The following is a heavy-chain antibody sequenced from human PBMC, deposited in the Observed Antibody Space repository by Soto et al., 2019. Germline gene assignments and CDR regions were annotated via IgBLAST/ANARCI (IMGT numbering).Heavy chain of an antibody. CDR1: GGSFSGYY. Sequence: SETLSLTCAVYGGSFSGYYWSWIRQPPGKGLEWIGEINHSGSTNYNPSLKSRVTISVDTSKNQFSLKLSSVTAADTAVYYCARGQPSITMVRGVNPYYFDYWGQGTLVTVSS. CDR2: INHSGST. V-gene: IGHV4-34*01. J-gene: IGHJ4*02. D-gene: IGHD3-10*01. CDR3: ARGQPSITMVRGVNPYYFDY.